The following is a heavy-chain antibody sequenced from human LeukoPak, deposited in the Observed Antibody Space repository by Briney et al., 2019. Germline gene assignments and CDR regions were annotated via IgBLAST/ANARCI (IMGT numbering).Heavy chain of an antibody. CDR2: IYYSGSS. CDR3: ARLFHYYDSSAYPTFDY. J-gene: IGHJ4*02. CDR1: GGSISSSSHY. D-gene: IGHD3-22*01. V-gene: IGHV4-39*01. Sequence: SETLSLTCTVSGGSISSSSHYWGGIRQPPGKGLEWIGSIYYSGSSYYNPSLKSRVTISLDTSKNQFSLKLSSVTAADTAVYYCARLFHYYDSSAYPTFDYWGQGTLVTVSS.